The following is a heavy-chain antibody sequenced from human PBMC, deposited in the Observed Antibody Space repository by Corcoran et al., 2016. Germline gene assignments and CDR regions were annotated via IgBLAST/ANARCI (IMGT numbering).Heavy chain of an antibody. D-gene: IGHD3-22*01. CDR3: ARDGAYYYDSWGGGIFDY. V-gene: IGHV1-69*01. Sequence: QVQLVQSGAEVKKPGSSVKVSCKASGGTFSSYAISWVRQAPGQGLEWMGGIIPIFGTANYAQTFQGRVTITADESTSTAYMELSSRRFEDTSVYYCARDGAYYYDSWGGGIFDYWGQGTLVTVSS. CDR1: GGTFSSYA. CDR2: IIPIFGTA. J-gene: IGHJ4*02.